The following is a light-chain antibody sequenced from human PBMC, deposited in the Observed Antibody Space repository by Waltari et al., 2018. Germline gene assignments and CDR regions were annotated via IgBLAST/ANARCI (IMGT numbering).Light chain of an antibody. V-gene: IGKV4-1*01. CDR3: HQYSSTPWT. Sequence: DTVMTQSPDSLAVSLGERATINCKSSQTVLHSSDTKNYVAWYQQKPGQPPKLLIYWSSTRESGVPDRFSGSGSGTDFTLTISSLQAEDVAVYYCHQYSSTPWTFGQGTKVEVK. CDR1: QTVLHSSDTKNY. J-gene: IGKJ1*01. CDR2: WSS.